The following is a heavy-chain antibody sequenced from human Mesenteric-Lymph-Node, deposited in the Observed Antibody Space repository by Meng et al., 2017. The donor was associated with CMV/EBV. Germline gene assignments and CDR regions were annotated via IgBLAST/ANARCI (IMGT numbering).Heavy chain of an antibody. CDR3: ARRIDRLQFGEDTNWFDP. CDR2: IDYSGNT. V-gene: IGHV4-39*02. Sequence: QLQLQESGPGLVKPSETRSLSSSDFWEWIRQPPGKGLEWIGSIDYSGNTHYTPSLESRVTISVDTSNNNFSLKLRSVTAADTAVYYCARRIDRLQFGEDTNWFDPWGPGTLVTVSS. D-gene: IGHD5-24*01. J-gene: IGHJ5*02. CDR1: F.